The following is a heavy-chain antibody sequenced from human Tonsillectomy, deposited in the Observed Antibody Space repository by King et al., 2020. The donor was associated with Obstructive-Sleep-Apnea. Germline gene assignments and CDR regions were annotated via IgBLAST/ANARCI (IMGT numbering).Heavy chain of an antibody. J-gene: IGHJ6*02. CDR1: GATFSRYG. Sequence: QLVQSGAEVKKPGSSVKVSCKASGATFSRYGISWGRQAPGQGLEWSGGSIPIFVATSYAQKFQGRGTITADESTSTGYMELSSLRPEDTAVYYCAREGRMATVTVIYGMDVWGQGTTVTVSS. V-gene: IGHV1-69*12. CDR2: SIPIFVAT. CDR3: AREGRMATVTVIYGMDV. D-gene: IGHD5-24*01.